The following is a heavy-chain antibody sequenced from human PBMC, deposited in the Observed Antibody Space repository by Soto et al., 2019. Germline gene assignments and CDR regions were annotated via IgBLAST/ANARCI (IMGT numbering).Heavy chain of an antibody. V-gene: IGHV3-30*18. J-gene: IGHJ3*02. CDR3: AKAMGNDYYDSSGRDALEI. Sequence: GGSLRLSCAASGFTFSSYGMHWVRQAPGKGLEWVAVISYDGSNKYYADSVKVRFTISRDNSKNTLYLQMNSVRAEDTAVYYCAKAMGNDYYDSSGRDALEIWRQETMVTV. CDR1: GFTFSSYG. CDR2: ISYDGSNK. D-gene: IGHD3-22*01.